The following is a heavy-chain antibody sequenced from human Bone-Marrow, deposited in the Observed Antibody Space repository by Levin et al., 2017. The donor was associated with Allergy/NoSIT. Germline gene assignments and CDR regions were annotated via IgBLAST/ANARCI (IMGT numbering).Heavy chain of an antibody. CDR1: GFTFSTYV. D-gene: IGHD2-21*01. CDR3: ASDREGDEDCYYS. Sequence: GGSLRLSCAASGFTFSTYVMSWVRQAPEKGLEWVSSISGSGGRTSYADSVKGRFTISRDNSKDTLYLQMDSLRVEDTAVYYCASDREGDEDCYYSLGQGTLVTVSS. V-gene: IGHV3-23*01. CDR2: ISGSGGRT. J-gene: IGHJ4*02.